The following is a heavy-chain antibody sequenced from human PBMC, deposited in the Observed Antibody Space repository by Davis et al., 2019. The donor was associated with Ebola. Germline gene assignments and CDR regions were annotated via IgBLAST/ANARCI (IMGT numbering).Heavy chain of an antibody. V-gene: IGHV3-66*01. CDR1: GFTFSSYA. J-gene: IGHJ4*02. D-gene: IGHD2-2*01. CDR3: VVPAAKGDY. CDR2: IYSGGST. Sequence: GESLKISCAASGFTFSSYAMSWVRQAPGKGLEWVSVIYSGGSTYYADSVKGRFTISRDNSKNTLYLQMNSLRAEDTAVYYCVVPAAKGDYWGQGTLVTVSS.